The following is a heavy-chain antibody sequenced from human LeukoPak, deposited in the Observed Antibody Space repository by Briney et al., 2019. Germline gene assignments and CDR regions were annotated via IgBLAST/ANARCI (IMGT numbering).Heavy chain of an antibody. CDR2: MNPNSGNT. D-gene: IGHD1-1*01. V-gene: IGHV1-8*01. CDR1: GYTFISYD. Sequence: GASVKVSCKASGYTFISYDINWVRQATGQGLEWMGWMNPNSGNTGYAQKFQGRVTMTRNTSISTAYMELSSLRSEDTAVYYCASAALVNTNWYYFDYWGQGTLVTVPS. J-gene: IGHJ4*02. CDR3: ASAALVNTNWYYFDY.